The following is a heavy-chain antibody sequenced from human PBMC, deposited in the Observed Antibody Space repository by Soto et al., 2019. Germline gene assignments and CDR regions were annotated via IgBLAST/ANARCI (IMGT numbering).Heavy chain of an antibody. Sequence: SETLSLTCTVSGGSISSGGYYWSWIRQPPGKGLEWIGYTYYSGSTYYNPSLKSRVTISVDTSKNQFSLKLSSVTAADTAVYYCVRDLYYDILTGYSYSYYGMDVWGHGTTVTVSS. CDR3: VRDLYYDILTGYSYSYYGMDV. J-gene: IGHJ6*02. V-gene: IGHV4-30-4*01. CDR1: GGSISSGGYY. D-gene: IGHD3-9*01. CDR2: TYYSGST.